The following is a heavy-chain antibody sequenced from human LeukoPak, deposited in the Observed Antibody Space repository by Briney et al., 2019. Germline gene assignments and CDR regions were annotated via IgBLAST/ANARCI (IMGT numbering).Heavy chain of an antibody. Sequence: SETLSLTCTVSGGSMSSYYWSWIRQPAGKGLEWIGRIFTTGSTNYNPSLKSRVTMSVDTSKNQFSPKLSSVTAADTAVYYCARTIGGAWFDYWGQGTLVTVSS. D-gene: IGHD1-26*01. CDR2: IFTTGST. CDR1: GGSMSSYY. J-gene: IGHJ4*02. CDR3: ARTIGGAWFDY. V-gene: IGHV4-4*07.